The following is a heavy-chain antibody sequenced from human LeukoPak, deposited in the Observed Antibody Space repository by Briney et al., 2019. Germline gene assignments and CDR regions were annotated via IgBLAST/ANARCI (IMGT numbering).Heavy chain of an antibody. D-gene: IGHD1-26*01. Sequence: GSLRLSCAASGFTFSSYAMSWVRQAPGKGLEWIGYIYYSGSTNYNPSLKSRVTISVDTSKNQFSLKLSSVTAADTAVYYCARHKTRGIVGALNWFDPWGQGTLVTVSS. J-gene: IGHJ5*02. CDR1: GFTFSSYA. CDR3: ARHKTRGIVGALNWFDP. V-gene: IGHV4-59*08. CDR2: IYYSGST.